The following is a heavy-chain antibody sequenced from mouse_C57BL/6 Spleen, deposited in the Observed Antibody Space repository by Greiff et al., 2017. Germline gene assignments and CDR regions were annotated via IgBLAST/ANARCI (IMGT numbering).Heavy chain of an antibody. CDR2: IDPSDSYT. CDR1: GYTFTSYW. V-gene: IGHV1-50*01. D-gene: IGHD4-1*01. Sequence: VQLQQPGAELVKPGASVKLSCKASGYTFTSYWMQGVKQRPGQGLEWIGEIDPSDSYTNYNQKFKGKATLTVDTSSSTAYMQLSSLTSEDSAVYYCARRDWVDYWGQGTTLTVSS. CDR3: ARRDWVDY. J-gene: IGHJ2*01.